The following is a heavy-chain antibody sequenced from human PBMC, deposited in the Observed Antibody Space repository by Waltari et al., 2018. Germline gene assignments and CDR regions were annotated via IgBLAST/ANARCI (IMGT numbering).Heavy chain of an antibody. D-gene: IGHD3-3*01. CDR1: GGSISSHY. V-gene: IGHV4-59*11. J-gene: IGHJ4*02. Sequence: QVQLQESGPGLVKPSETLSLTCTVSGGSISSHYWSWIRQPPGKGLEWIGYIYYSGSTNYNPSLKSRVTMSVDTSKNQFSLKLSSVTAADTAVYYCASLVRITIFGAVDYWGQGTLVTVSS. CDR3: ASLVRITIFGAVDY. CDR2: IYYSGST.